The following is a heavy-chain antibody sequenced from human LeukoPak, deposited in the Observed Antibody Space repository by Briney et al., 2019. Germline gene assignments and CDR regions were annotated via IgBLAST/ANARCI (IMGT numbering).Heavy chain of an antibody. Sequence: SVKVSCKASGGTFSSYAISWVRQAPGQGLGWMGGIIPIFGTANYAQKFQGRVTITADESTSTAYMELSSLRAEDTAVYYGARFLVTTGSFDYWGQGTLVTVSS. J-gene: IGHJ4*02. CDR1: GGTFSSYA. V-gene: IGHV1-69*01. CDR2: IIPIFGTA. D-gene: IGHD4-17*01. CDR3: ARFLVTTGSFDY.